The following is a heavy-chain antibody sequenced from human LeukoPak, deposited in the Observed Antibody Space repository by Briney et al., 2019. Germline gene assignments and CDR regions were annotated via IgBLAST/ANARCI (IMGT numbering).Heavy chain of an antibody. Sequence: GGSLRLSCTASGFTFGDYAMSWFRQAPGKGLEWLSLIRSKAYGGTIEYAASVKGRFNISRDDSKSIAYLQMTSLKTEDTAVYYCTRTISRPYWGQGTLVTVSS. V-gene: IGHV3-49*03. D-gene: IGHD4/OR15-4a*01. CDR1: GFTFGDYA. CDR2: IRSKAYGGTI. J-gene: IGHJ4*02. CDR3: TRTISRPY.